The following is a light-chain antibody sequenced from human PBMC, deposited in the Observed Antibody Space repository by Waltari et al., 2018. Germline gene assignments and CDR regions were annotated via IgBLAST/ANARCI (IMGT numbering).Light chain of an antibody. CDR2: DVS. CDR3: CSYAGTYLSYV. Sequence: QYALTQPHSVSGSPGQSVTISCPGTSSDVGGYNFVSWYQQHPGKAPKLLLHDVSKRPSGVPDRFSGSKSGNTASLTISGLQAEDEADYYCCSYAGTYLSYVFGTGTKVTVL. J-gene: IGLJ1*01. CDR1: SSDVGGYNF. V-gene: IGLV2-11*01.